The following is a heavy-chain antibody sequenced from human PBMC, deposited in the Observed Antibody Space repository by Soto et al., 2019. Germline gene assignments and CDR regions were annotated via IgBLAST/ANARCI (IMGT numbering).Heavy chain of an antibody. Sequence: SGPNAGEPTQTLTLTCAFSGFSLSTSGVGVGWIRQPPGKALEWLALIYCDDDNRYSTSLKSRLTITKDTSKNQVVLTMTNMDPVDTATYYCAHSKGIAVAVNWFDPWGQGTLVTVPQ. D-gene: IGHD6-19*01. CDR3: AHSKGIAVAVNWFDP. J-gene: IGHJ5*02. V-gene: IGHV2-5*02. CDR1: GFSLSTSGVG. CDR2: IYCDDDN.